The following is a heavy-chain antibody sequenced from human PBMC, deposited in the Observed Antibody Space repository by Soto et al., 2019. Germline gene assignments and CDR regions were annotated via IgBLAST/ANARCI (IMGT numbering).Heavy chain of an antibody. D-gene: IGHD1-26*01. CDR2: IIPIFGTA. Sequence: QVQLVQSGAEVKKPGSSVKVSCKASGGTFSSYAISWVRQAPGQGLEWMGGIIPIFGTANYAQKFQGRVTITADESTSTAYMELSSLRSEDTAVYYCARRGVGATSSYFHHWGQGTLVTVSS. V-gene: IGHV1-69*01. CDR3: ARRGVGATSSYFHH. J-gene: IGHJ1*01. CDR1: GGTFSSYA.